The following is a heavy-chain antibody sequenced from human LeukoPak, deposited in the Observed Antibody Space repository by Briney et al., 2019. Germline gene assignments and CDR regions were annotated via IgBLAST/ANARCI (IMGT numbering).Heavy chain of an antibody. J-gene: IGHJ1*01. D-gene: IGHD6-13*01. CDR2: ISGSGGST. Sequence: QPGGSLRLSCAASGFTFSSYAMSWVRQAPGKGLEWVSAISGSGGSTYYADSVKGRFTISRDNSKNTLYLQMNSLRAEDTAVYYCAKDRYSSSWTGGPFQHWGQGTLVTVPS. V-gene: IGHV3-23*01. CDR3: AKDRYSSSWTGGPFQH. CDR1: GFTFSSYA.